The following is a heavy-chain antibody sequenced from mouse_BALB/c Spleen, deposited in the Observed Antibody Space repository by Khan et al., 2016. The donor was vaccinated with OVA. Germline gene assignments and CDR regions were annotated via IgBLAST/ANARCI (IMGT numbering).Heavy chain of an antibody. J-gene: IGHJ3*01. V-gene: IGHV1S132*01. CDR3: ARGGGSDEAGLAY. Sequence: QVRLQQSGAELVRPGASVKLSCKTSGYIFTSYWIHWVKQRSGQGLEWIARIYPGTGSIYYNEKFKGKATLTADKSSSTAFMQLSSLKSEDSADYVCARGGGSDEAGLAYWGQGTLVTVSA. CDR2: IYPGTGSI. CDR1: GYIFTSYW.